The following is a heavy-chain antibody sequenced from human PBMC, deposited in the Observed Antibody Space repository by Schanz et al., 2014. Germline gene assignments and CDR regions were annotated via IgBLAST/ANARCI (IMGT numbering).Heavy chain of an antibody. V-gene: IGHV3-30*18. D-gene: IGHD5-18*01. J-gene: IGHJ4*02. CDR1: GFTFSTHA. CDR2: VSSDGNND. CDR3: AKDAEKTAMITDYFDY. Sequence: VHLLDSGGGLVQPGGSLRLSCAASGFTFSTHAMHWVRQAPGKGLEWVALVSSDGNNDYYTDSVKGRFTISRDNSKNTLYLQMNSLRAEDTAVYYCAKDAEKTAMITDYFDYWGQGTLVTVSS.